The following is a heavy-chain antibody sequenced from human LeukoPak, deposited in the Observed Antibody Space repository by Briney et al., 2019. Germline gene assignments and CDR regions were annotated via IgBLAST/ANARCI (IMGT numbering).Heavy chain of an antibody. J-gene: IGHJ3*02. CDR1: GYTFTSYG. Sequence: ASVKVSCKASGYTFTSYGISWVRQAPGQGLEWMGWISAYNGNTNYAQKLQGRVTMTTDTSTSTAYMELRSLRSDDTAVYYCARAPYYYDSSGDAGVFDIWGQGTMVTVSS. CDR3: ARAPYYYDSSGDAGVFDI. D-gene: IGHD3-22*01. CDR2: ISAYNGNT. V-gene: IGHV1-18*01.